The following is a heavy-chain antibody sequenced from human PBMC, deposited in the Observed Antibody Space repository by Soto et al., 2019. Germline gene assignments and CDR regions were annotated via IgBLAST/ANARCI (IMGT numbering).Heavy chain of an antibody. V-gene: IGHV4-38-2*02. CDR2: IFSSGST. CDR1: GYSISSGHS. J-gene: IGHJ4*02. D-gene: IGHD5-12*01. Sequence: LSLTCAVSGYSISSGHSWGWIRQPPGKGLEWIGRIFSSGSTSFNPSLESRVAMSVDTSKNHFSLNLSSVTAADMAVYYCAREGSYSAYNFAHGIQLWSFDFWGQGALVTVSS. CDR3: AREGSYSAYNFAHGIQLWSFDF.